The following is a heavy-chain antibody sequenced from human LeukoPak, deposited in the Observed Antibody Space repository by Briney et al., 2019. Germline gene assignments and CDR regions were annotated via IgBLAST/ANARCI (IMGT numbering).Heavy chain of an antibody. D-gene: IGHD3-10*01. CDR2: ISGSGGST. CDR1: GFTFSSYA. CDR3: AKDGYYGSGSYPGY. V-gene: IGHV3-23*01. Sequence: GGSLRLSCAASGFTFSSYAMSWVRQAPGKGLEWVSVISGSGGSTYYADSVKGRFTISRDNSKNTLYLQMNSLRAEDTAVYYCAKDGYYGSGSYPGYWGQGTLVTVSS. J-gene: IGHJ4*02.